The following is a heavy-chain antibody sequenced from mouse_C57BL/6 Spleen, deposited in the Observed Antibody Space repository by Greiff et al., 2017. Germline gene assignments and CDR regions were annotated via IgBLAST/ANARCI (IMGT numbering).Heavy chain of an antibody. CDR2: IYPGDGDT. CDR1: GYAFSSYW. V-gene: IGHV1-80*01. D-gene: IGHD2-3*01. CDR3: ARGDYDGYWYFDV. Sequence: VKLQQSGAELVKPGASVKISCKASGYAFSSYWMNWVKQRPGKGLEWIGQIYPGDGDTNYNGKFKGKATLTADKSSSTAYMQLSSLTSEDSAVYFCARGDYDGYWYFDVWGTGTTVTVSS. J-gene: IGHJ1*03.